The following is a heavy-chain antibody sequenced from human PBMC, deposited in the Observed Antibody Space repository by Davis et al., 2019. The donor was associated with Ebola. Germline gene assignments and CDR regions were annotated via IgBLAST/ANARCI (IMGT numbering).Heavy chain of an antibody. CDR2: IKPDGSEI. J-gene: IGHJ4*02. CDR1: GFTFSNYW. CDR3: LAATTTSAY. V-gene: IGHV3-7*03. D-gene: IGHD5-24*01. Sequence: GESLKISCAASGFTFSNYWMNWVRQAPGKGLEWVANIKPDGSEIRYVDSVKGRFTVSRDNAENSLFLQMNSLRADDTAVYYCLAATTTSAYWGQGTLVTVSS.